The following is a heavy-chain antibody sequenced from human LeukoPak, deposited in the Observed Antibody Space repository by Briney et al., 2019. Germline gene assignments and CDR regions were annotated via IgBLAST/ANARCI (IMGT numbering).Heavy chain of an antibody. Sequence: SQSRSPTCPVAGASISSGCYYWSWLRQHPWKGLEWIGYIYYSGSTYYYPSLKSRVTISVDTSKNQCSLKLSSVTAADTAVYYCARSPPYGDYYFDDRGQGTLVTVSS. CDR3: ARSPPYGDYYFDD. CDR1: GASISSGCYY. D-gene: IGHD4-17*01. CDR2: IYYSGST. J-gene: IGHJ4*02. V-gene: IGHV4-31*03.